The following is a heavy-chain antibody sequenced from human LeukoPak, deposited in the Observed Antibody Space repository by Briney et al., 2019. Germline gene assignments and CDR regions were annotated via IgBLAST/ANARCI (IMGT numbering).Heavy chain of an antibody. CDR1: GVSISSGGHS. V-gene: IGHV4-30-2*01. CDR3: ARINDFWSGPTLDV. Sequence: PSETLSLTCTVSGVSISSGGHSWSWIRQPPGKGLEWIGYIYHGGSGSTYYNPSLKSRVTISIDKSKNQFSLKLNSVTAADTAVYYCARINDFWSGPTLDVWGQGTTVTVSS. CDR2: IYHGGSGST. J-gene: IGHJ6*02. D-gene: IGHD3-3*01.